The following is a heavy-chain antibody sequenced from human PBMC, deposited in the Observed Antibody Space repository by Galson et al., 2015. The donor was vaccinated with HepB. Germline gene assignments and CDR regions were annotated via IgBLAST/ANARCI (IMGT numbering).Heavy chain of an antibody. CDR2: ISSSSSTI. D-gene: IGHD3-9*01. J-gene: IGHJ3*02. CDR3: ARASVLRYFDWLQGYAFDI. CDR1: GFTFSSYS. V-gene: IGHV3-48*02. Sequence: SLRLSCAASGFTFSSYSMNWVRQAPGKGLEWVSYISSSSSTIYYADSVKGRFTISRDNAKNSLYLQMNSLRDEDTAVYYCARASVLRYFDWLQGYAFDIWGQGTMVTVSS.